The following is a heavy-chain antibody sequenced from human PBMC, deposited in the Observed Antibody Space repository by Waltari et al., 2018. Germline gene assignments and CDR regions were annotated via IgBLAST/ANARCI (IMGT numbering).Heavy chain of an antibody. CDR2: IYYSGRT. D-gene: IGHD5-12*01. Sequence: QVQLQESGPGLVKPSQTLSLTCTVSGGSISSGDYYWSWIRQPPGKGLEWIGYIYYSGRTYSNPSLKSRVTISVDTSKIQFSLKLSAVTAADTAVYYWARRGGYDWEVFDYWGQGTLVTVSS. CDR3: ARRGGYDWEVFDY. V-gene: IGHV4-30-4*08. CDR1: GGSISSGDYY. J-gene: IGHJ4*02.